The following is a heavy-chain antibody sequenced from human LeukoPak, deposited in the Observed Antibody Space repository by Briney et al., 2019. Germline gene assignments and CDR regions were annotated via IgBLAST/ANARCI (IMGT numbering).Heavy chain of an antibody. CDR2: INHSGST. Sequence: SETLSLTCAVYDGSFSPYYWSWIRQPPEKGLEWIGEINHSGSTNYNPSLKSRVTISVDTSKNQFSLMLSSVTAADTAVYYCARGGLYCGGDCYVDHWGQGSLVTVSS. D-gene: IGHD2-21*02. CDR3: ARGGLYCGGDCYVDH. J-gene: IGHJ4*02. V-gene: IGHV4-34*01. CDR1: DGSFSPYY.